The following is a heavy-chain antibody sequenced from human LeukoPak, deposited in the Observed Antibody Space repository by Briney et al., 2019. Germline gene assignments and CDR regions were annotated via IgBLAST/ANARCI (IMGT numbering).Heavy chain of an antibody. CDR1: GFTFSSYA. J-gene: IGHJ6*02. Sequence: GGSLRLSCAASGFTFSSYAMSWVRQAPGKGLEWVSAISGSGGSTYYADSVKGRFTISRDNSKNTLHLQMNSLRAEDTAVYYCALTWDLEYYYYGMDVWGQGTTVTVSS. CDR2: ISGSGGST. V-gene: IGHV3-23*01. D-gene: IGHD3-3*01. CDR3: ALTWDLEYYYYGMDV.